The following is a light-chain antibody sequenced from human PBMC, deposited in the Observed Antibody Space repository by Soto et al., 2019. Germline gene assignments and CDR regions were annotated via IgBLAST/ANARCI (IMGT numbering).Light chain of an antibody. CDR1: HSVRSD. CDR3: HQYNKWPPIP. Sequence: EMVMTQSPATLSVSPGERATLSCRASHSVRSDLAWYQQKPGQSPRLLIFDASTRATGIPARFSGSGSGTEFTLTISNLQSEDFAVYYCHQYNKWPPIPFGQGTRLAIK. J-gene: IGKJ5*01. CDR2: DAS. V-gene: IGKV3-15*01.